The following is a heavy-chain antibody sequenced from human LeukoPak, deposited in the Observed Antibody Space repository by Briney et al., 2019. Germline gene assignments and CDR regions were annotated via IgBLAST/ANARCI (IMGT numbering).Heavy chain of an antibody. Sequence: ASVKVSCKASGYTFTSYDISWVRQATGQGLEWMGWMNPNSGNTGYAQKFQGRVTITRNTSISTAYMELSSLRSEDTAVYYCARGRDCSSTSCYLGLGADYYYMDVWGKGTTVTVSS. J-gene: IGHJ6*03. V-gene: IGHV1-8*03. CDR1: GYTFTSYD. CDR2: MNPNSGNT. CDR3: ARGRDCSSTSCYLGLGADYYYMDV. D-gene: IGHD2-2*01.